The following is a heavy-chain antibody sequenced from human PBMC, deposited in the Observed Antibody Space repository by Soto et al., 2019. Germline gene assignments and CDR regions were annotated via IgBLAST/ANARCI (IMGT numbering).Heavy chain of an antibody. CDR1: GFTFSSYV. CDR2: ISGSGGST. J-gene: IGHJ4*02. CDR3: AKGHDSSSYYYVNGDNFDN. Sequence: SGGSLRLSCAASGFTFSSYVMSWVRQAPGKGLEWVSSISGSGGSTYYADSVKGRFTISRDISKNTLYLQMNSLRAEDTAVYYCAKGHDSSSYYYVNGDNFDNWGQGTVVTVSS. V-gene: IGHV3-23*01. D-gene: IGHD3-22*01.